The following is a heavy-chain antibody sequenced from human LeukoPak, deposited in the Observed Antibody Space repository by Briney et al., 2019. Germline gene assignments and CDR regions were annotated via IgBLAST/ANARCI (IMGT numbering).Heavy chain of an antibody. J-gene: IGHJ4*02. CDR1: GFTFSSYS. V-gene: IGHV3-21*01. D-gene: IGHD5-24*01. Sequence: PGGSLRLSCAASGFTFSSYSMNWVRQAPGKGLEWVSSISSSSSYIYYADSVKGRFTISRDNAKNSLYLQMNSLRAEDTAVYYCARWGPRGYNTYYFDYWGQGPLVTVSS. CDR3: ARWGPRGYNTYYFDY. CDR2: ISSSSSYI.